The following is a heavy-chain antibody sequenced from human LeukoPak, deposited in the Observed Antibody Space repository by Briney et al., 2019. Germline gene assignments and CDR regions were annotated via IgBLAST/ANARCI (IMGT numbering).Heavy chain of an antibody. CDR2: ISSSGSTI. CDR1: GFTFSSYE. CDR3: ARSWVEVATIGVVDY. V-gene: IGHV3-48*03. Sequence: GGSLRLSCAASGFTFSSYEMNWVRQAPGKGLEWVSYISSSGSTIYYADSAKGRFTISRDNAKNSLYLQMNSLRAEDTAVYYCARSWVEVATIGVVDYWGQGTLVTVSS. J-gene: IGHJ4*02. D-gene: IGHD5-24*01.